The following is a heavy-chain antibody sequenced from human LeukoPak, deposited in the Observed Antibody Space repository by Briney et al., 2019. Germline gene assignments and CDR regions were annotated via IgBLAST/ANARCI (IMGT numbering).Heavy chain of an antibody. J-gene: IGHJ4*02. V-gene: IGHV1-69*05. CDR1: GYTFTSYD. CDR3: ATSLRYSYGTIDY. CDR2: IIPIFGTA. D-gene: IGHD5-18*01. Sequence: SVKVSCKASGYTFTSYDISWVRQAPGQGLEWMGRIIPIFGTANYAQKFQGRVTITTDESTSTAYMELSSLRSEDTAVYYCATSLRYSYGTIDYWGQGTLVTVSS.